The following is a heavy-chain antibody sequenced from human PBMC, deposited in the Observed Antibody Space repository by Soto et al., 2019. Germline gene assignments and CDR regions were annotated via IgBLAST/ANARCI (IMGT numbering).Heavy chain of an antibody. Sequence: GESLKISCKGSGYSFSSYWIGWVRQMPGKGLEWMGIIYPGDSDTRYSPSFQGQVTISADKSISTAYLQWSSLKASDTAMYYCARAGIVLVTETSYYYYAMDVWGQGTTVTVSS. CDR3: ARAGIVLVTETSYYYYAMDV. J-gene: IGHJ6*02. D-gene: IGHD2-21*02. V-gene: IGHV5-51*01. CDR2: IYPGDSDT. CDR1: GYSFSSYW.